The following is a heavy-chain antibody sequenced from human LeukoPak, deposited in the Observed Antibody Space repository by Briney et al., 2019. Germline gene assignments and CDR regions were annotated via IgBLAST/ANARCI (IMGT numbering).Heavy chain of an antibody. Sequence: PSETLSLTCIVSGDSISSYYWSWLRQPPGKGLEWIGYIFHSGNTNYNPSLKSRVTMSIDTSKNQFSLRLSSVTAADTAVYYCARQPYTIGAYYFDYWGPGTLVSVSS. J-gene: IGHJ4*02. CDR3: ARQPYTIGAYYFDY. D-gene: IGHD1-26*01. V-gene: IGHV4-59*08. CDR2: IFHSGNT. CDR1: GDSISSYY.